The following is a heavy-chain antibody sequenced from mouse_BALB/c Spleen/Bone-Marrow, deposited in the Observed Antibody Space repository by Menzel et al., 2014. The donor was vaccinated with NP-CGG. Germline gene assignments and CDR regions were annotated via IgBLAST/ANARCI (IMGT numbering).Heavy chain of an antibody. CDR1: GFTFSDYG. V-gene: IGHV5-15*02. Sequence: VQLKESGGGLVQPGGSRKLSCAASGFTFSDYGMAWVRQAPGKGPEWVAFISNLAYSIYYADTVTGRFTISRENAKNTLYLEKSSLRSDDTAMYYCARGRGRYRYFDVWGAGTTVTVSS. D-gene: IGHD3-1*01. CDR2: ISNLAYSI. CDR3: ARGRGRYRYFDV. J-gene: IGHJ1*01.